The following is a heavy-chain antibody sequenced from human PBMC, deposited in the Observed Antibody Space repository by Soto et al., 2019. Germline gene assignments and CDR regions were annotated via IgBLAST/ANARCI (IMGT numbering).Heavy chain of an antibody. CDR1: GYTFTGYY. V-gene: IGHV1-2*04. D-gene: IGHD2-15*01. J-gene: IGHJ6*02. CDR3: ARGSGGSSYYYYGMDV. Sequence: ASVKVSCKASGYTFTGYYMHWVRQAPGQGLEWMGWINPNSGGTNYAQKFQGWVTMTRDTSISTAYMELSRLRSEDTAVYYCARGSGGSSYYYYGMDVWGQGTTVTVSS. CDR2: INPNSGGT.